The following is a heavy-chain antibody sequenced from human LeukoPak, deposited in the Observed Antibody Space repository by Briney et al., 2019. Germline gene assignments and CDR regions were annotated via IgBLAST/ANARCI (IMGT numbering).Heavy chain of an antibody. CDR2: ITSSGAAT. J-gene: IGHJ4*02. D-gene: IGHD3-22*01. CDR1: GFTFSSYA. CDR3: AKDRPNYYGSNGHYYKLNGDC. Sequence: PGGSLRLSCAASGFTFSSYAMSWVRQAPGKGLERVSSITSSGAATYYADSVKGRLTISRDNSDNTLYLQMNSLRAEDTAVYYCAKDRPNYYGSNGHYYKLNGDCWGQGTLVTVSS. V-gene: IGHV3-23*01.